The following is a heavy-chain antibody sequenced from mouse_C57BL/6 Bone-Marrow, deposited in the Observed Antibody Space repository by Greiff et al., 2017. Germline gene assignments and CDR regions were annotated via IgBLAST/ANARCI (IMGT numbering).Heavy chain of an antibody. J-gene: IGHJ2*01. Sequence: VQLQQSGTVLARPGASVKMSCKTSGYTFTSYWMHWVKQRPGQGLEWIGAIYPGNSDTSYNQKFKGKAKLTAVTSASTAYMELSSLTNEDSAVYYCTRVTTVAPYYFDYWGQGTTLTVSS. CDR1: GYTFTSYW. CDR3: TRVTTVAPYYFDY. CDR2: IYPGNSDT. V-gene: IGHV1-5*01. D-gene: IGHD1-1*01.